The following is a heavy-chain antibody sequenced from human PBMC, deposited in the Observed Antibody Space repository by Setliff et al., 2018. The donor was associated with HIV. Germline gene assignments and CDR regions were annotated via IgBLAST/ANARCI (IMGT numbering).Heavy chain of an antibody. CDR2: IIPMYGVA. CDR3: ALPYCGGGNCWPSASLPPAGWFDP. V-gene: IGHV1-69*05. Sequence: GASVKVSCKASGGTFSSYVISWVRQAPGQGPEWMGGIIPMYGVANYEQKFQGRVTITTDESTSTAYMELSSLRSEETAVYYCALPYCGGGNCWPSASLPPAGWFDPWGQGTLVTVSS. CDR1: GGTFSSYV. D-gene: IGHD2-15*01. J-gene: IGHJ5*02.